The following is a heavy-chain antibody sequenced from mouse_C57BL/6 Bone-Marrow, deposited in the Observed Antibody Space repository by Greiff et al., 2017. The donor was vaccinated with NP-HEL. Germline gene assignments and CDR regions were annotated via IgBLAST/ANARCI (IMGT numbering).Heavy chain of an antibody. CDR1: GYTFTSYW. Sequence: VQLQQSGAELVKPGASVKLSCKASGYTFTSYWMHWVKQRPGQGLEWIGMIHPNSGSTNYNEKFKSKATLTVDKSSSTAYMQLSSLTSEDSAVYYCARRYYGSSYWYFDVWGTGTTVTVSS. CDR3: ARRYYGSSYWYFDV. V-gene: IGHV1-64*01. D-gene: IGHD1-1*01. J-gene: IGHJ1*03. CDR2: IHPNSGST.